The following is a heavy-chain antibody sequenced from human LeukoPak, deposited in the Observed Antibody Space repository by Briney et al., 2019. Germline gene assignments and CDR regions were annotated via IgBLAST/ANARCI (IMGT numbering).Heavy chain of an antibody. CDR3: ARGGGVGSGGVDY. CDR2: INHSGST. D-gene: IGHD3-10*01. V-gene: IGHV4-34*01. J-gene: IGHJ4*02. Sequence: SETLSLTCAVYGGSFSGYYWSWIRQPPGKGLEWIGEINHSGSTNYNPSLKSRATILVDTSKNQFSLKLSSVTAADTAVYYCARGGGVGSGGVDYWGQGTLVTVSS. CDR1: GGSFSGYY.